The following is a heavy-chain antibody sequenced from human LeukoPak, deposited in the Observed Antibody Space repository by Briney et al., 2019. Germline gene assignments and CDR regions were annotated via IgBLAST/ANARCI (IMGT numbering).Heavy chain of an antibody. CDR2: ISGSGGPT. D-gene: IGHD4-17*01. Sequence: GGSLRLSCAASGFAFSNYAMSWVRQAPGKGLEWVSTISGSGGPTYYADSVKGRFTISRDNSKNTLYLEMNSLRVEDTAVYYCARDRGGDYGDYSFDFWGQGTLVTVSS. V-gene: IGHV3-23*01. CDR3: ARDRGGDYGDYSFDF. CDR1: GFAFSNYA. J-gene: IGHJ4*02.